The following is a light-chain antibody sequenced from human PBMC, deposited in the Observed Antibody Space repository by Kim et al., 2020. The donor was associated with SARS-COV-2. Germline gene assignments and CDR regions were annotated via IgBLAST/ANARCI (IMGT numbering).Light chain of an antibody. V-gene: IGLV1-44*01. Sequence: GQRVTISSSGSSSNIGSNTVNWYQQLPGTAPNLLIYSNNQRPSGVPDRFSCSKSGTAASLAISGLQSEDEADYYCAAWDDSLNGVVFGGGTQLTVL. CDR3: AAWDDSLNGVV. J-gene: IGLJ2*01. CDR2: SNN. CDR1: SSNIGSNT.